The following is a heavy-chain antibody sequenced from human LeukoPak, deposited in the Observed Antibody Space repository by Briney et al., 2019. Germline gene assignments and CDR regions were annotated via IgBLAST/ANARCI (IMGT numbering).Heavy chain of an antibody. V-gene: IGHV1-18*01. CDR1: GYTFTSYG. CDR2: ISAYNGNT. J-gene: IGHJ4*02. D-gene: IGHD3-22*01. CDR3: ARDYYDSSGYYYFDY. Sequence: ASVKVSCTASGYTFTSYGISWVRQAPGQGLEWMGWISAYNGNTNYAQKLQGRVTMTTDTSTSTAYMELRSLRSNDTAVYCCARDYYDSSGYYYFDYWGQGTLVTVSS.